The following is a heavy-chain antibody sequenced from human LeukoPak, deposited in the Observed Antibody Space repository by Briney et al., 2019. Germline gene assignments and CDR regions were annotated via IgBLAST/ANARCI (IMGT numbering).Heavy chain of an antibody. J-gene: IGHJ4*02. Sequence: GGSLRLSCAASGFTFSSYGMHWVRQAPGKGLEWVAVIWYDGSNKYYADSVKGRFTISRDNSKNTLYLQMNSLRAEDMAVYYCAKESGYERDFDYWGQGTLVTVSS. CDR1: GFTFSSYG. V-gene: IGHV3-33*06. CDR2: IWYDGSNK. D-gene: IGHD3-3*01. CDR3: AKESGYERDFDY.